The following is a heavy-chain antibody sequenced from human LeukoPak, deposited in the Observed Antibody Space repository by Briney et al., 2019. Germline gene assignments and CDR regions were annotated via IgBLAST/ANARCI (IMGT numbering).Heavy chain of an antibody. V-gene: IGHV4-4*07. Sequence: SETLSLTCTGAGGSSSSYYWIWIRQPAGKGLEWSGRIYTSGSTNYNPSLESRVTMSVATSKNQFSLKLSSVTAADTAVYYCARVQKGIAAAGTGGGWFEPWGQGTLVTVS. J-gene: IGHJ5*02. CDR1: GGSSSSYY. D-gene: IGHD6-13*01. CDR3: ARVQKGIAAAGTGGGWFEP. CDR2: IYTSGST.